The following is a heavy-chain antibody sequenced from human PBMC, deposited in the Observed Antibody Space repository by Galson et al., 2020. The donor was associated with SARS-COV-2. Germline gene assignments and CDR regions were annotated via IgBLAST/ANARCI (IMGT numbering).Heavy chain of an antibody. CDR2: IYYSGST. V-gene: IGHV4-30-4*01. CDR1: GGSISSGDYY. J-gene: IGHJ6*02. D-gene: IGHD2-21*02. Sequence: SETLSLTCTVSGGSISSGDYYWSWIRQPPGKGLEWIGYIYYSGSTYYNPSLKSRVTISVDTSKNQFSLKLSSVTAADTAVYYCARDLPYYCGGDCYDTGAHYGMDVWGQGTTVTVSS. CDR3: ARDLPYYCGGDCYDTGAHYGMDV.